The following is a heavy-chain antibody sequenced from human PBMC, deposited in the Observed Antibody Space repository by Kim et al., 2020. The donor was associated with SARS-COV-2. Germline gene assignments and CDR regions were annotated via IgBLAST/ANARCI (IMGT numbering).Heavy chain of an antibody. V-gene: IGHV3-23*01. CDR3: AKDQLETTVTTPWYFDL. CDR2: ISGSADST. J-gene: IGHJ2*01. Sequence: GGSLRLSCAASGFTFSNYAMSWVRQAAGKGLEWVSTISGSADSTYYADSVKGRFTISRDNSKNTLCLQMNSLRAEDTAIYYCAKDQLETTVTTPWYFDLWGRGTLVTVSS. CDR1: GFTFSNYA. D-gene: IGHD4-17*01.